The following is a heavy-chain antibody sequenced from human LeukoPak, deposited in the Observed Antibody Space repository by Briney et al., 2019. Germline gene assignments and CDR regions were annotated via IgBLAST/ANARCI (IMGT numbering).Heavy chain of an antibody. CDR3: AREVTTYYYYYMDV. J-gene: IGHJ6*03. CDR1: GFTFSNYK. Sequence: GGSLRLSCAASGFTFSNYKMNWVRQAPGKGLEWVSSISSSSSYIYYADSVKGRFTISRDNAKNSLYLQMNSLRAEDTAVYYCAREVTTYYYYYMDVWGKGTTVTISS. V-gene: IGHV3-21*01. CDR2: ISSSSSYI. D-gene: IGHD4-17*01.